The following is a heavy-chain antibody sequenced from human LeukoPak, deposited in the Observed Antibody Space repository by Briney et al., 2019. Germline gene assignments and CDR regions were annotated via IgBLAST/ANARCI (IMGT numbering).Heavy chain of an antibody. V-gene: IGHV4-59*12. J-gene: IGHJ6*03. CDR3: ARDFSSSSTVYYYYYMDV. D-gene: IGHD6-6*01. CDR1: GGSIRGYY. CDR2: IYSSGST. Sequence: SETLSLTCNVSGGSIRGYYWSWIRQPPGKGLEWIGYIYSSGSTNYNPSLKSRVTMSVDTSKNQFSLKLSSVTAADTAIYYCARDFSSSSTVYYYYYMDVWGKGTTVTVSS.